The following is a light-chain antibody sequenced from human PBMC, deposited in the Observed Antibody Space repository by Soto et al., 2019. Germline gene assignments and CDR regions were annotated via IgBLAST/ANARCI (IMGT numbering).Light chain of an antibody. J-gene: IGKJ3*01. Sequence: EIVLTQSPGTLSLFPGERANLSCRASQSVSSTYFAWYRQKPGQPPSLLIYGASNRATGVPDRFSGSGSGPDFTLTISRLEPEDFAVYYCQQYISSPPGFTFGPGTTVEIK. CDR1: QSVSSTY. CDR2: GAS. CDR3: QQYISSPPGFT. V-gene: IGKV3-20*01.